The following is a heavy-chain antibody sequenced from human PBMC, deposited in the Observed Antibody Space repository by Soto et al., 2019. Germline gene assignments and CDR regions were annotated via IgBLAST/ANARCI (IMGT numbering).Heavy chain of an antibody. Sequence: PGESLKISCKGSGYNFAGFWIAWVRQMPGKGLELMGIIYPSDSDTRYRPSFQGQVTISADKSISSAYLQWSSLRASDTAMYYCARGGVSTRTFDYWGQGTPVTVSS. D-gene: IGHD3-3*01. J-gene: IGHJ4*02. CDR1: GYNFAGFW. V-gene: IGHV5-51*01. CDR3: ARGGVSTRTFDY. CDR2: IYPSDSDT.